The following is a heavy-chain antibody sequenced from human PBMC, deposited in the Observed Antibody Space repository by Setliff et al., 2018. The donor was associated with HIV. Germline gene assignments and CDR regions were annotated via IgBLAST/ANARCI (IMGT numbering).Heavy chain of an antibody. CDR2: IYHSGST. D-gene: IGHD3-10*01. J-gene: IGHJ3*02. CDR3: ARGRGVRGVNDAFDI. Sequence: SETLSLTCTVSGGSISSGYYWGWIRQPPGKGLEWIGSIYHSGSTFYNPSLKSRVTISVDTSKNQFSLNLTSVTATDTAVYYCARGRGVRGVNDAFDIWGQGTMVTVSS. V-gene: IGHV4-38-2*02. CDR1: GGSISSGYY.